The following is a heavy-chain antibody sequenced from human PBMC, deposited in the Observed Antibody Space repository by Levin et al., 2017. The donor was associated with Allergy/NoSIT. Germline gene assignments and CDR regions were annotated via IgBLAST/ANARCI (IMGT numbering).Heavy chain of an antibody. CDR2: IYSDGRT. CDR3: ARDQFLHGSASGGWLDS. Sequence: PGGSLRLSCAASGFTVRSHYLHWVRPAPGKGLSWVSVIYSDGRTFYADSVKGRVTISRDNSKNTLYLQMNSLGVEDTAVYYCARDQFLHGSASGGWLDSWGQGTLVTVSS. V-gene: IGHV3-53*01. J-gene: IGHJ5*01. CDR1: GFTVRSHY. D-gene: IGHD3-10*01.